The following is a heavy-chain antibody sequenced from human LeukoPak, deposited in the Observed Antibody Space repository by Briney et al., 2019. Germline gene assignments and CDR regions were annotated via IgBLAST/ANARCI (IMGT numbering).Heavy chain of an antibody. D-gene: IGHD3-3*01. Sequence: PSETLSLTCTGSLGSISSYYCSWIRQPPGKELDGVGYIYYSERTNHNPSLHSQGPISVDTSKNQSSLKLSSVTAADTAVYYCARGPLYLYYALPDYWGQGTLVTVSS. J-gene: IGHJ4*02. CDR1: LGSISSYY. CDR2: IYYSERT. V-gene: IGHV4-59*01. CDR3: ARGPLYLYYALPDY.